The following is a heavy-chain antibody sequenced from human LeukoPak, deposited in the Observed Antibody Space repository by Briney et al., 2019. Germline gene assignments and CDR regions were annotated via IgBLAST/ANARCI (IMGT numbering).Heavy chain of an antibody. D-gene: IGHD2-21*02. CDR2: IYYSGST. J-gene: IGHJ6*02. CDR1: GGSISSYC. Sequence: SETLSLTCAVSGGSISSYCWSWIRQPPGKGLEWIGYIYYSGSTNYNPSLKSRVTISVDTSKNQFSLKLSSVTAADTAVYYCARDQGCGGDCYPTYYYYGMDVWGQGTTVTVSS. V-gene: IGHV4-59*01. CDR3: ARDQGCGGDCYPTYYYYGMDV.